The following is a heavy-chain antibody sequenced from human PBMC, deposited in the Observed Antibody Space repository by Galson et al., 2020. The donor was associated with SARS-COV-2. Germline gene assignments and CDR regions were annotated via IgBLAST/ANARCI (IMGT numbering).Heavy chain of an antibody. Sequence: SETLSLTCAVYGGYFSGYYWTWIRQPPGKGHEWSGEINPSGTNNYNPPLKSRITISVDTSKNQFSLELSSVTAADTAVYYCARTDGGQLPSSVLGYWGQGTLVTVSS. CDR2: INPSGTN. V-gene: IGHV4-34*01. D-gene: IGHD1-7*01. J-gene: IGHJ4*02. CDR3: ARTDGGQLPSSVLGY. CDR1: GGYFSGYY.